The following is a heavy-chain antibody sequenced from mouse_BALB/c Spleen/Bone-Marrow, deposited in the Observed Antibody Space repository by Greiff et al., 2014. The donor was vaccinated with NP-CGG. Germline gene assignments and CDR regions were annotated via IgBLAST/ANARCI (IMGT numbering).Heavy chain of an antibody. J-gene: IGHJ2*01. CDR2: ISYDGSN. CDR1: GYSITSGNY. D-gene: IGHD2-4*01. V-gene: IGHV3-6*02. Sequence: VQLKESGPGLVKPSQSLSLTCSVTGYSITSGNYWNWIRQFPGNKLEWMGYISYDGSNNYNPSLKNRITITRDTSKNQFFLKLNSVTTEDTATYNCARYDYDGKIDYWGQGTTLTVSS. CDR3: ARYDYDGKIDY.